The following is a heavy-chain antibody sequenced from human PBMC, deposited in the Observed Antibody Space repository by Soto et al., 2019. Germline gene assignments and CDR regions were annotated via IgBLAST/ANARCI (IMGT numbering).Heavy chain of an antibody. CDR2: IYYSGST. D-gene: IGHD2-15*01. Sequence: SETLSLTCAVSGGSIGSGGYYWSWIRQHPGKGLEWIGYIYYSGSTYYNPSLKSRVTISVDTSKNQFSLKLSSVTAADTAVYYCARADCSGGSCYSTPGLYSYYGMDVWGQGPTVPVSS. CDR3: ARADCSGGSCYSTPGLYSYYGMDV. CDR1: GGSIGSGGYY. J-gene: IGHJ6*02. V-gene: IGHV4-31*11.